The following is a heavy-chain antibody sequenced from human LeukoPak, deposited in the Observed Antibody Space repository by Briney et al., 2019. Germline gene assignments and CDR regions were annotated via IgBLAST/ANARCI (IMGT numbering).Heavy chain of an antibody. D-gene: IGHD3-10*01. CDR3: ASGFGELLEDYFDY. J-gene: IGHJ4*02. CDR2: IIPIFGTA. V-gene: IGHV1-69*05. CDR1: GGTFSSYA. Sequence: SVKVSCKASGGTFSSYAISWMRQAPGQGLEWMGRIIPIFGTANYAQKFQGRVTITTDESTSTAYMELSSLRSEDTAVYYCASGFGELLEDYFDYWGQGTLVTVSS.